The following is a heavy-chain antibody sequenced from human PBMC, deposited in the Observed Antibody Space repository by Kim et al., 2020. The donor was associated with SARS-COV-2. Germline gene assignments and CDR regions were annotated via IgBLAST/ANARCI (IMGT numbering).Heavy chain of an antibody. Sequence: SETLSLTCTVSGGSISSSSYYWGWIRQPPGKGLEWIGSIYYSGSTYYNPSLKSRVTISVDTSKNQFSLKLSSVTAADTAVYYCARQARGNIVVVVAAPTTVDYWGPGTLVTVSS. CDR2: IYYSGST. V-gene: IGHV4-39*01. CDR1: GGSISSSSYY. CDR3: ARQARGNIVVVVAAPTTVDY. D-gene: IGHD2-15*01. J-gene: IGHJ4*02.